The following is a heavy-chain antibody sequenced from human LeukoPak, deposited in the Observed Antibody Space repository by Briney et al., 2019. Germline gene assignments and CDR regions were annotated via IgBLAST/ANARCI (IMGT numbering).Heavy chain of an antibody. CDR3: VRDRFESKGRYYDFWSGNPHSDY. CDR2: INPSGGST. CDR1: GYTFTSYY. D-gene: IGHD3-3*01. J-gene: IGHJ4*02. V-gene: IGHV1-46*01. Sequence: ASVKVSCKASGYTFTSYYMHWVRQAPGQGLEWMGIINPSGGSTSYAQKFQGRVTMTRDTSTSTVYMELSSLRSEDTAVYYCVRDRFESKGRYYDFWSGNPHSDYWGQGTLVTVSS.